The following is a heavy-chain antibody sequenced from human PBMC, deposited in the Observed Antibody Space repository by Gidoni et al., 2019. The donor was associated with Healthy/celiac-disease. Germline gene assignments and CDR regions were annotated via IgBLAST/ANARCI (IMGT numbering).Heavy chain of an antibody. Sequence: QITWKESGPTLVKPTQTLTLTCTFSGLSLSTSGVGVGWIRQPPGKAREWLALIYWDDDKRYSPSLKSRLTLTKDTAKNPVVLTMTNMDPVDTATYYCAHSSRTYYYDSSGPLGYWGQGTLVTVSS. CDR3: AHSSRTYYYDSSGPLGY. D-gene: IGHD3-22*01. V-gene: IGHV2-5*02. J-gene: IGHJ4*02. CDR2: IYWDDDK. CDR1: GLSLSTSGVG.